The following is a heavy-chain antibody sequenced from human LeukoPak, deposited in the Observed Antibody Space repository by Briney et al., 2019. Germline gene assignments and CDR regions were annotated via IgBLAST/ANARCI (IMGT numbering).Heavy chain of an antibody. CDR2: IIPIFGTA. V-gene: IGHV1-69*13. J-gene: IGHJ4*02. D-gene: IGHD6-19*01. CDR3: ARDDAAVAGHGGD. Sequence: GASVKVSCKASGGTFSSYAISWVRQAPGQGLEWMGGIIPIFGTANYAQKFQGRVTITADESTSTAYMELSSLRSEDTAVYYCARDDAAVAGHGGDWGQGTLVTVSS. CDR1: GGTFSSYA.